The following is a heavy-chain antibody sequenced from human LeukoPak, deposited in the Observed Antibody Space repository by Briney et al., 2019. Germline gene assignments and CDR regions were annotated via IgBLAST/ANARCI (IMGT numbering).Heavy chain of an antibody. CDR3: VRGGSGSSYGEFAY. CDR1: GFTFGSYW. Sequence: GGSLRLSCRASGFTFGSYWTHWIRQAPGEGLIWVSRIHTDGSSTNYAESVKGRFTISRDNAKNTLYLHMNSLTVEDTGVYYCVRGGSGSSYGEFAYWGQGTLVTVSS. V-gene: IGHV3-74*01. CDR2: IHTDGSST. D-gene: IGHD5-18*01. J-gene: IGHJ4*02.